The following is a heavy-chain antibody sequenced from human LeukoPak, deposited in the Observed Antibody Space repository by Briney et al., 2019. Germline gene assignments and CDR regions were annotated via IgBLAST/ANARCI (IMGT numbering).Heavy chain of an antibody. CDR1: GYDFTRNG. Sequence: ASVKVSCKAFGYDFTRNGISWVRQAPGQGLDWMGWISVYTGNTNYAQKFQGRVTLTTDTPTTTAYMELRGLRSDDTAVYFCARAYHSSGHGAFDIWGQGTMVTVSS. D-gene: IGHD3-22*01. J-gene: IGHJ3*02. CDR2: ISVYTGNT. CDR3: ARAYHSSGHGAFDI. V-gene: IGHV1-18*01.